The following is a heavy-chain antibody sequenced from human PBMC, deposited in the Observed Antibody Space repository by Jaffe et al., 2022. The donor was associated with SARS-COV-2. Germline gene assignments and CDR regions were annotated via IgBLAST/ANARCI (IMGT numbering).Heavy chain of an antibody. CDR2: IYPGDSDT. CDR3: ARQRNWAWFDP. CDR1: GYKFADYW. J-gene: IGHJ5*02. V-gene: IGHV5-51*01. Sequence: EVQLVQSGAEVKKPGESLKISCQGSGYKFADYWIGWARQMPGKGLEWMGIIYPGDSDTRYSPSFQDQVTISADKSISTAYLQWSSLKASDTAIYYCARQRNWAWFDPWGQGTLVTVSS. D-gene: IGHD3-16*01.